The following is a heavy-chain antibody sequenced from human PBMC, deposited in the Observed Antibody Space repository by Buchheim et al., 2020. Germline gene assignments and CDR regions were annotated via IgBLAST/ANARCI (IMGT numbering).Heavy chain of an antibody. Sequence: QVQLQESGPGLVKPSETLSLTCTVPGGSISSYYWSWIRQPPGKGLEWIGYIYYSGSTNYNPSLKSRVTISVDTSKNQFSLKLSSVTAADTAVYYCARQERGSGWYYFDYWGQGTL. CDR2: IYYSGST. CDR1: GGSISSYY. D-gene: IGHD6-19*01. CDR3: ARQERGSGWYYFDY. V-gene: IGHV4-59*08. J-gene: IGHJ4*02.